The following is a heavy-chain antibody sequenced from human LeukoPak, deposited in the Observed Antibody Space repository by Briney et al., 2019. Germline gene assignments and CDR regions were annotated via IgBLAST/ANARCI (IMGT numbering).Heavy chain of an antibody. J-gene: IGHJ5*02. D-gene: IGHD6-19*01. CDR1: GGSFSGYY. CDR3: ARRVSGWYQTIKNWFDP. Sequence: PSETLSLTCAVYGGSFSGYYWSWIRQPPGKGLEWIGEINHSGSTNYNPSLKSRVTISVDTSKNQFSLKLSSVTAADTAVYYCARRVSGWYQTIKNWFDPWGQGTLVTVSS. V-gene: IGHV4-34*01. CDR2: INHSGST.